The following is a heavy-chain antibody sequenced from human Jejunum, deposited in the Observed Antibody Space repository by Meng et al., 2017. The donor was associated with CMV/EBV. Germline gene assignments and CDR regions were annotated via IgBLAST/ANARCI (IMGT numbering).Heavy chain of an antibody. CDR2: SNYDGTVT. V-gene: IGHV3-74*01. CDR3: ARGAYYSDSPDYQNPDAFDI. CDR1: YW. Sequence: YWMKWLRQSQGKGLVWVSRSNYDGTVTNYADSVKGRFTISRDNGRNTLYLQMDSLRAEDTAVYYCARGAYYSDSPDYQNPDAFDIWGQGTMVTVSS. D-gene: IGHD3-22*01. J-gene: IGHJ3*02.